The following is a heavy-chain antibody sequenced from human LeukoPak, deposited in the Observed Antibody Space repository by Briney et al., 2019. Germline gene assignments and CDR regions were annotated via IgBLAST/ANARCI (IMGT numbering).Heavy chain of an antibody. Sequence: SETLSLTCTVSGASISSYYWSWLRQPPGKGLEWIGSISYSGSTSYTPSLKSRVTISVDTSKNQFSLKLSSVTAADTAVYYCARDQAVTYFDYWGQGTLVTVSS. V-gene: IGHV4-59*01. CDR2: ISYSGST. CDR3: ARDQAVTYFDY. D-gene: IGHD4-17*01. J-gene: IGHJ4*02. CDR1: GASISSYY.